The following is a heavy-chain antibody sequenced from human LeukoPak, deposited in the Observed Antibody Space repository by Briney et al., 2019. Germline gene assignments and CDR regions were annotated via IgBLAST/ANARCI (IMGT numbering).Heavy chain of an antibody. V-gene: IGHV4-34*01. J-gene: IGHJ4*02. CDR1: GGSFSGYY. D-gene: IGHD3-10*01. CDR3: ATGSGSYFPAAY. CDR2: INHSGST. Sequence: PSETLSLTXAVYGGSFSGYYWSWIRQPPGKGLEWIGEINHSGSTNYNPSLKSRVTISVDTSKNQFSLKLSSVTAADTAVYYCATGSGSYFPAAYWGQGTLVTVSS.